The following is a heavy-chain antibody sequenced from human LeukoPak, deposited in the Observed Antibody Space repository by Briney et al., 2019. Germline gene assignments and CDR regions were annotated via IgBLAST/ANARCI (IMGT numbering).Heavy chain of an antibody. V-gene: IGHV4-59*12. Sequence: PSETLSLTCTVSGGSISSYYWSWIRQPPGKGLEWIGYIYYSGSTNYNPSLKSRVTISVDTSKNQFSLKLSSVTAADTAVYYCARDRFTMIKREPPIYYYYGMDVWGQGTTVTVSS. CDR1: GGSISSYY. J-gene: IGHJ6*02. D-gene: IGHD3-22*01. CDR2: IYYSGST. CDR3: ARDRFTMIKREPPIYYYYGMDV.